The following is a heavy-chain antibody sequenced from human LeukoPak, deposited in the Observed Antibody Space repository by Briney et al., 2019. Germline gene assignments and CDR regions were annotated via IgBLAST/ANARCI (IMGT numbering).Heavy chain of an antibody. CDR3: AKESGALGAPLYDY. J-gene: IGHJ4*02. V-gene: IGHV3-23*01. CDR1: GFTFSTYA. D-gene: IGHD4/OR15-4a*01. CDR2: ISGSGGST. Sequence: GGSLRLSCAASGFTFSTYAMSWVRQAPGKGLEWVSDISGSGGSTYSADSVKGRFTISRDNSKNTLYLQINSLRAEDTAVYHCAKESGALGAPLYDYWGQGILVTGSS.